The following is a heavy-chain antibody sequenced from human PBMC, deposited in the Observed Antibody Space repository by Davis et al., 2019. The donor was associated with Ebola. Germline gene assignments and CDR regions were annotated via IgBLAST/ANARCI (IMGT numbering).Heavy chain of an antibody. CDR2: ISGSGGST. D-gene: IGHD3-22*01. Sequence: PGGSLRLSCAASGFTFSSYAMSWVRQAPGKGLEWVSGISGSGGSTYYADSVKGRFTISRDNAKNSLYLQMNSLRDEDTAVYYCVRDYYDSSGYWGSGYWGQGTLVTVSS. CDR3: VRDYYDSSGYWGSGY. CDR1: GFTFSSYA. V-gene: IGHV3-23*01. J-gene: IGHJ4*02.